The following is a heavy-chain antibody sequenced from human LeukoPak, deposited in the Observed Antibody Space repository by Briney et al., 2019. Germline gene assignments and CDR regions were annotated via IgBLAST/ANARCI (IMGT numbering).Heavy chain of an antibody. Sequence: GGSLRLSCAASGFTFSSYGMNWVRQAPGKGLEWVAVIWYDGSNKYYADSVKGRYTISRDNSKNTLYLQMNSLSAEDTAVYYCAKDRWGGSGSPIDYWGQGTPVTVSS. CDR3: AKDRWGGSGSPIDY. CDR2: IWYDGSNK. CDR1: GFTFSSYG. V-gene: IGHV3-30*02. D-gene: IGHD6-13*01. J-gene: IGHJ4*02.